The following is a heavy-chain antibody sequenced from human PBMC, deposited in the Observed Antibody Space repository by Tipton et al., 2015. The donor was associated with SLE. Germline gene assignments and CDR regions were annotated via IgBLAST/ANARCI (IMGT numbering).Heavy chain of an antibody. J-gene: IGHJ4*02. CDR1: GGSISTYH. Sequence: ILSLTCTISGGSISTYHWSWLRQSPGKGLEWIGYIHHSGSINYNPSLRSQVTMSMDTSQNQFSLKLSSVTAADTAVYYCARHFYNIGWNHFDNWGPGTLVTVSS. CDR3: ARHFYNIGWNHFDN. CDR2: IHHSGSI. V-gene: IGHV4-59*08. D-gene: IGHD6-19*01.